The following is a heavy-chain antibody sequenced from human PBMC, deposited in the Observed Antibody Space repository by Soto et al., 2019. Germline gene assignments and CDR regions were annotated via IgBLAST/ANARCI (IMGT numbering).Heavy chain of an antibody. CDR3: ARDPIAVAADYYYYYGMDV. J-gene: IGHJ6*02. CDR2: IYHSGST. V-gene: IGHV4-4*02. Sequence: SETLSLTCAVSGGSIRSSNWWSWVRQPPGKGLEWIGEIYHSGSTNYNPSLKSRVTISVDKSKNQFSLKLSSVTAADTAVYYCARDPIAVAADYYYYYGMDVWGQGTTVTVSS. CDR1: GGSIRSSNW. D-gene: IGHD6-19*01.